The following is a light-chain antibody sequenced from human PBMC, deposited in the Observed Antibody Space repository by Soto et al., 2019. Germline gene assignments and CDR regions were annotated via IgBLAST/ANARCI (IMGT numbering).Light chain of an antibody. Sequence: QSVLTQTPSVSGAPGQRVTISCSESSSNVGAGYDVHWYQQIPGTAPKLLIYGNSNRPSGVPDRFSGSKSGTSASLAITGLQAEDEADYYCQSYDSSLSGSVVFGGGTKLTVL. CDR2: GNS. V-gene: IGLV1-40*01. CDR3: QSYDSSLSGSVV. J-gene: IGLJ2*01. CDR1: SSNVGAGYD.